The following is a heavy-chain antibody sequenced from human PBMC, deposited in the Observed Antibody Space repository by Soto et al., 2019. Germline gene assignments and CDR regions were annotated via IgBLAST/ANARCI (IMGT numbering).Heavy chain of an antibody. CDR1: GFTFSNYW. V-gene: IGHV3-74*01. Sequence: EVHLVESGGDLVQPGGSLRLSCAASGFTFSNYWMHWVRQVPGKGLVWVSRIRGDGGDTNYAGSVKGRFIISRDNAKNTLYLQMDSLRAEDTAVYYCARDQVFGSGSLDYWGQGTLVTVSS. D-gene: IGHD3-10*01. CDR3: ARDQVFGSGSLDY. J-gene: IGHJ4*02. CDR2: IRGDGGDT.